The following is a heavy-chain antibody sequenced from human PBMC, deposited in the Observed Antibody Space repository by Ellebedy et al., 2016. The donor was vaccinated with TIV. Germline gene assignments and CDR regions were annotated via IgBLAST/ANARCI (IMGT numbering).Heavy chain of an antibody. CDR3: AGVFSSWYLTPDY. V-gene: IGHV1-46*04. CDR1: GYTFTSYG. Sequence: AASVKVSCKASGYTFTSYGISWVRQAPGQGLEWMGIINPSGGSTSYAQKLQGRVTMTRDTSTSTVYMELSSLRSEDKAVYYCAGVFSSWYLTPDYWGQGTLVTVSS. J-gene: IGHJ4*02. CDR2: INPSGGST. D-gene: IGHD6-13*01.